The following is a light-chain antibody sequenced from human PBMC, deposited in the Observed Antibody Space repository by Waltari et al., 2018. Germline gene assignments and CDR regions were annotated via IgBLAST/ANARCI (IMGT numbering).Light chain of an antibody. Sequence: QSALTQPASVSGPPGQSIAISCTGTSSDIGAYDYVSWYHQHPGKAPKPMLYDVRDRPSGISNRFSGSKSGNTASLTIPGLQAEDEADYYCSSYTTSSTLVFGGGTKLTVL. CDR3: SSYTTSSTLV. J-gene: IGLJ2*01. V-gene: IGLV2-14*03. CDR2: DVR. CDR1: SSDIGAYDY.